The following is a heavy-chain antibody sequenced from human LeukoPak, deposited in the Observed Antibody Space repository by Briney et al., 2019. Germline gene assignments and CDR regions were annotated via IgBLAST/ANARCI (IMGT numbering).Heavy chain of an antibody. Sequence: TSETLSLTCAVSGGSISSSNWWSWVRQPPGKGLEWIGEIYHSGSTNYNPSLKSRVTISVDKSKNQFSLKLSSVTAADTAVYYCARFTFYGSGSYYFPPRGAFDIWGQGTMVTVSS. CDR2: IYHSGST. V-gene: IGHV4-4*02. J-gene: IGHJ3*02. D-gene: IGHD3-10*01. CDR3: ARFTFYGSGSYYFPPRGAFDI. CDR1: GGSISSSNW.